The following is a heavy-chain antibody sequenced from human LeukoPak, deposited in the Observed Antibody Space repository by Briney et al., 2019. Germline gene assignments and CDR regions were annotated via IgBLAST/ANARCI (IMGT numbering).Heavy chain of an antibody. CDR3: ARGDYYDSSGYYYSLSSWYYYGMDV. J-gene: IGHJ6*02. Sequence: SETLSLTCTVSGGSMSSYYWRWLRQPPGKGLEWVGYIYYSGSTNYNHSLKSRVTISAATSKHQFSLKLSSVTAADTAVYYCARGDYYDSSGYYYSLSSWYYYGMDVWGQGTTVTVSS. CDR2: IYYSGST. D-gene: IGHD3-22*01. V-gene: IGHV4-59*01. CDR1: GGSMSSYY.